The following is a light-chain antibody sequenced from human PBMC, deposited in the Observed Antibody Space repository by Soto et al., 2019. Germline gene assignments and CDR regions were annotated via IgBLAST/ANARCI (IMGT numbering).Light chain of an antibody. V-gene: IGKV3-15*01. CDR2: GAS. CDR1: QDVTTN. CDR3: QQYHNWPLF. J-gene: IGKJ5*01. Sequence: DILMTQSPATLSVSPGERVTLFCRASQDVTTNLAWYQQKPGQAPRLLIHGASTRATGIPARFSASGSGTDFTLTISSLQSEDFAVYYCQQYHNWPLFFGQGTRLQI.